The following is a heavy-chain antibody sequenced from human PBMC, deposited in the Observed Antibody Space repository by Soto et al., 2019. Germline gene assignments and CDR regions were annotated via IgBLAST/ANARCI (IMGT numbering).Heavy chain of an antibody. V-gene: IGHV4-39*01. Sequence: SETLSLTCTVSGGSISSSSYYWGWIRQPPGKGLEWIGSIYYSGSTYYNPSLKSRVTISVDTSKNQFSLKLSSVTAADTAVYYCARTYGDYVGGWFDPWGQGTLVTSPQ. J-gene: IGHJ5*02. CDR1: GGSISSSSYY. D-gene: IGHD4-17*01. CDR2: IYYSGST. CDR3: ARTYGDYVGGWFDP.